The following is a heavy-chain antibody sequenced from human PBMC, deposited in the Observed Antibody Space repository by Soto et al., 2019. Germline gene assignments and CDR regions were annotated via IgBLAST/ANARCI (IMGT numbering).Heavy chain of an antibody. Sequence: QVQLVQSGAEVKKPGSSVKVSCKASGGTISSYGINWVRQAPGQGLEWMGGIIPILGSPNYAQKFRGRVTITAAECTSTAYMELSSLRSDDTAVYYCARLRDGYNYFAYWGQGTLVTVSS. CDR1: GGTISSYG. V-gene: IGHV1-69*11. CDR3: ARLRDGYNYFAY. D-gene: IGHD5-12*01. CDR2: IIPILGSP. J-gene: IGHJ4*02.